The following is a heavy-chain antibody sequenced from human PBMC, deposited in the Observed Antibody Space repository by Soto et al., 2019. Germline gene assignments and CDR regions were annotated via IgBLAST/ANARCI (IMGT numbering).Heavy chain of an antibody. CDR3: ARAVAVPADFDY. J-gene: IGHJ4*02. CDR1: GYTFTGYA. D-gene: IGHD6-19*01. CDR2: INAGNGNT. Sequence: QVQLVQSGAEEKKPGASVKVSCKASGYTFTGYAMHWVRQAPGQRLEWMGWINAGNGNTKYSQKFQRRVTITGDTSASTAYMELSSLRSEDTAVYYCARAVAVPADFDYWGQGTLVTVSS. V-gene: IGHV1-3*05.